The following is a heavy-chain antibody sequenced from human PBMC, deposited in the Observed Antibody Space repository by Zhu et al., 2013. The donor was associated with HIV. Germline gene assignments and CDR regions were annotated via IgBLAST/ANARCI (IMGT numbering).Heavy chain of an antibody. CDR3: ARDPXTRYYTDV. J-gene: IGHJ6*03. D-gene: IGHD3-9*01. V-gene: IGHV1-2*02. Sequence: QVQLVQSGAEVRKPGASVTVSCRPSGYRFTAYYIHWVRQAPGKGIEWMGWINPKNGGTKMAQTFQGRVIMTRDTSVNTVYMELRSLTSDDTAVYYCARDPXTRYYTDVWGKGTTVIVSS. CDR2: INPKNGGT. CDR1: GYRFTAYY.